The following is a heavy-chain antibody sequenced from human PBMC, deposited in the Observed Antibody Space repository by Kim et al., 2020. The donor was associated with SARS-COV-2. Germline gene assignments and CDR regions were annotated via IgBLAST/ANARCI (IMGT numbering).Heavy chain of an antibody. J-gene: IGHJ4*02. V-gene: IGHV1-46*01. Sequence: KFQGRVTMTRDTSTSTVYMELSSLRSEDTAVYYCARELSGDYYGSGRIDYWGQGTLVTVSS. D-gene: IGHD3-10*01. CDR3: ARELSGDYYGSGRIDY.